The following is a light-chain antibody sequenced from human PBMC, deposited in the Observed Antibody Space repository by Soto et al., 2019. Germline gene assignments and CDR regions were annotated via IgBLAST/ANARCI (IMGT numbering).Light chain of an antibody. Sequence: DIQMTQSPSSLSASVGDRVTITCRASQSISSYLNWYHQKPGRAPNLLIYAASTLQGGVPSRFSGSGSGTDFILTISSLQPEDFATYYCQQSYSIPLTFGGGTKVEIK. CDR2: AAS. V-gene: IGKV1-39*01. CDR1: QSISSY. CDR3: QQSYSIPLT. J-gene: IGKJ4*01.